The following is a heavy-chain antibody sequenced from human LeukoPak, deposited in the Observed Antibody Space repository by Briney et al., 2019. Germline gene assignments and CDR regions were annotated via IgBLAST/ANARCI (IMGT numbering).Heavy chain of an antibody. CDR3: ARDAQYYYDSSGNDAFDI. Sequence: PSETLSLTCTVSGGSISSYYWSWIRQPPGKGLEWIGYIYYSGSTNYNPSLKSRVTMSVDTSKNQFSLKLSSVTAADTAVYYCARDAQYYYDSSGNDAFDIWGQGTMVTVSS. V-gene: IGHV4-59*12. D-gene: IGHD3-22*01. CDR1: GGSISSYY. CDR2: IYYSGST. J-gene: IGHJ3*02.